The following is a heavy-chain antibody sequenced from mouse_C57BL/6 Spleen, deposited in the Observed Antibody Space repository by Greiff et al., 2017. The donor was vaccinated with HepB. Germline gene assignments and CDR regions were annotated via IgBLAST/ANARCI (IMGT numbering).Heavy chain of an antibody. CDR1: GYSITSGYY. CDR3: ARGDYDVRYFDV. D-gene: IGHD2-4*01. V-gene: IGHV3-6*01. Sequence: DVKLQESGPGLVKPSQSLSLTCSVTGYSITSGYYWNWIRQFPGNKLEWMGYISYDGSNNYNPSLKNRISITRDTSKNQFFLKLNSVTTEDTATYYCARGDYDVRYFDVWGTGTTVTVSS. CDR2: ISYDGSN. J-gene: IGHJ1*03.